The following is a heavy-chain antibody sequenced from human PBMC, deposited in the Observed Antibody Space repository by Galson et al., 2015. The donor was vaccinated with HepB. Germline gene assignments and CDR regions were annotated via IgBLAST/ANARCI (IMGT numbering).Heavy chain of an antibody. CDR2: ISANSGRT. Sequence: SVKVSCKASGYTFITYGITWVRQAPGRGLEWVGWISANSGRTTYAWRLLGRLTLTTDTSTSTAYMELRSLRSDDTAIYYCARDRSHSLDFWGQGTLVTVSS. CDR3: ARDRSHSLDF. D-gene: IGHD2-15*01. V-gene: IGHV1-18*01. J-gene: IGHJ4*02. CDR1: GYTFITYG.